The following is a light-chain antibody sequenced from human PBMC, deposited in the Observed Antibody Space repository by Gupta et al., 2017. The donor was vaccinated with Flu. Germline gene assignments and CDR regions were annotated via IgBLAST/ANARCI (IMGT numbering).Light chain of an antibody. CDR3: LKCEHRWS. V-gene: IGKV2-30*01. CDR1: KSLVYSDGNTY. J-gene: IGKJ2*03. Sequence: PVTPGQPASISGRSSKSLVYSDGNTYLNWFQHRPGQSPRRLIYEVSNRDSGVPDRFSGSGSVXDFTLKXMRAEAEDVGVYYCLKCEHRWSFGXGTKLEIK. CDR2: EVS.